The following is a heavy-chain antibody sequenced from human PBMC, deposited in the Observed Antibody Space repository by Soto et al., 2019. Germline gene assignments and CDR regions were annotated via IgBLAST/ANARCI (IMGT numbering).Heavy chain of an antibody. CDR3: ASSNIAATGFYYYGMDV. CDR2: IYYSGST. V-gene: IGHV4-31*03. CDR1: GGSIGSGGDY. D-gene: IGHD6-13*01. J-gene: IGHJ6*02. Sequence: SETLSLTCTVSGGSIGSGGDYWSWIRQHPGKGLEWIGYIYYSGSTYYNPSLKSRVTISVDKSKNQFSLKLSSVTAADTAVYYCASSNIAATGFYYYGMDVWGRGTTVTVSS.